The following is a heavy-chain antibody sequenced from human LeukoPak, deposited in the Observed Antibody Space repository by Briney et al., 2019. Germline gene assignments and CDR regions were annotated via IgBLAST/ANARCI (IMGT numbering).Heavy chain of an antibody. CDR2: IHHSGST. Sequence: SETLSLTCTVSGGSISSGNYYWSWIRQHPGKGLEWIGYIHHSGSTYYNPSLKSRVIISVDTSKSQFSLKLNSVTAADTAVYYCASYGSGSYRFDPWGQGTLVTVSS. CDR3: ASYGSGSYRFDP. CDR1: GGSISSGNYY. J-gene: IGHJ5*02. V-gene: IGHV4-31*03. D-gene: IGHD3-10*01.